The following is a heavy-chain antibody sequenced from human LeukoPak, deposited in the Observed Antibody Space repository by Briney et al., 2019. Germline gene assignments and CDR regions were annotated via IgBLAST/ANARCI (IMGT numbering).Heavy chain of an antibody. CDR1: GYTFTAHY. CDR2: NHSNSGGE. Sequence: GASVQVSCKASGYTFTAHYIHWVRQAPGQGLEWMGQNHSNSGGEKYAQKFQGRVTVLRDTSINTIYMELTSLTSDDTAVYYCAREPYSSSSDRHGRTFDYWGQGTLVTVSS. J-gene: IGHJ4*02. D-gene: IGHD6-6*01. V-gene: IGHV1-2*06. CDR3: AREPYSSSSDRHGRTFDY.